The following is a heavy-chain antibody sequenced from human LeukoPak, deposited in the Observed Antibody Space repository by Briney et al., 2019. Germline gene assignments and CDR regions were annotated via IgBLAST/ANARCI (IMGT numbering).Heavy chain of an antibody. CDR3: AREEFRGVGFDY. J-gene: IGHJ4*02. CDR2: IYYSGST. V-gene: IGHV4-31*03. D-gene: IGHD3-10*01. Sequence: SETLSLTCTVSGGSIGSGGYYWSWIRQHPGKGLEWIGYIYYSGSTYYNPSLKSRVTISVDTSKNQFSLKLSSVTAADTAVYYCAREEFRGVGFDYWGQGTLVTVSS. CDR1: GGSIGSGGYY.